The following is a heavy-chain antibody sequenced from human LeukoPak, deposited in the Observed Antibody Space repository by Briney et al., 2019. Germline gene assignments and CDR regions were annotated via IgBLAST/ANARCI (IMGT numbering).Heavy chain of an antibody. V-gene: IGHV3-21*01. CDR3: ARVRSKTDPILYYFDY. CDR2: ISSSSSYI. J-gene: IGHJ4*02. CDR1: GFTFSSYS. D-gene: IGHD1-26*01. Sequence: PGGSLTLSCAASGFTFSSYSMNWVRQAPGKGLEWVSSISSSSSYIYYADSVKGRFTISRDNAKNSLYLQMNSLRAEDTAVYYCARVRSKTDPILYYFDYWGQGTLVTVSS.